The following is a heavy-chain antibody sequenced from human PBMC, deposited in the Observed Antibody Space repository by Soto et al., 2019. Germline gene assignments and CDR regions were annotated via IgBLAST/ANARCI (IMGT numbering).Heavy chain of an antibody. Sequence: KQSQTLSLTCAISGDSVSSNSAAWNWIRQSPSRGLEWLGRTYYRSKWYNDYAVSVKSRITINPDTSKNQFSLQLNSVTPEDTAVYYCARGAGNDVVGDDFYWYFDLWGRGTLVTVSS. V-gene: IGHV6-1*01. CDR2: TYYRSKWYN. CDR1: GDSVSSNSAA. D-gene: IGHD5-12*01. J-gene: IGHJ2*01. CDR3: ARGAGNDVVGDDFYWYFDL.